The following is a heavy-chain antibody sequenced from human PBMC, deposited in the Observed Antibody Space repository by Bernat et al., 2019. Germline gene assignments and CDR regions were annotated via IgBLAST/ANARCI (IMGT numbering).Heavy chain of an antibody. CDR2: IYYIGST. J-gene: IGHJ4*02. CDR1: GGSISSGGYY. D-gene: IGHD7-27*01. V-gene: IGHV4-31*03. Sequence: QVQLQESGPGLVKPSQTLSLTCTVSGGSISSGGYYWSWIRQHPGKGLEWIGYIYYIGSTYYNPSLKSRVTISVDTSKNQFSLKLSSVTAADTAVYYCAREANWGYLLDYWGQGTLVTVSS. CDR3: AREANWGYLLDY.